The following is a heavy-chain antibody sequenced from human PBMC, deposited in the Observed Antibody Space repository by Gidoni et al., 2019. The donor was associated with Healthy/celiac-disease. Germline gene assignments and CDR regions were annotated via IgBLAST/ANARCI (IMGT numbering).Heavy chain of an antibody. CDR1: GFTFSSNS. Sequence: EVHLVESGGGLVKPGGSLRLSCAASGFTFSSNSMNWVRQAPGKGLEWVSSISSSSSYIYYADSVKGRFTISRDNAKNSLYLQMNRLRAEDTAVYYCARVGDYYDSSGYYYYYYYYMDVWGKGTTVTVSS. V-gene: IGHV3-21*01. CDR2: ISSSSSYI. CDR3: ARVGDYYDSSGYYYYYYYYMDV. D-gene: IGHD3-22*01. J-gene: IGHJ6*03.